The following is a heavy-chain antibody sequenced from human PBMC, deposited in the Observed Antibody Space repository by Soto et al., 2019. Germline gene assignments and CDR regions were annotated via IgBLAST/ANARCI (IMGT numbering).Heavy chain of an antibody. D-gene: IGHD3-10*01. CDR3: ARGRITMVRGRNWFDP. V-gene: IGHV4-34*01. J-gene: IGHJ5*02. Sequence: QVQLQQWGAGLLKPSETLSLTCAVYGGSFSGYYWSWIRQPPGKGLEWIGEIYHSGSTNYNPSLKSPVTISVDTSKNQFSLKLSSVTAADTAVYYCARGRITMVRGRNWFDPWGQGTLVTVSS. CDR1: GGSFSGYY. CDR2: IYHSGST.